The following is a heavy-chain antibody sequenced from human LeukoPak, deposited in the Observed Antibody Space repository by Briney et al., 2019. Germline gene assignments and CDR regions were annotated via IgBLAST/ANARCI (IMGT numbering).Heavy chain of an antibody. CDR2: IFGSGEST. D-gene: IGHD5-18*01. CDR3: AKHMTHLWLPYYLDS. J-gene: IGHJ5*01. CDR1: GFSFNSYA. Sequence: GGSLRLSCEVSGFSFNSYAMSWVRQAPGKGLEWVSAIFGSGESTFYADSVQGRFTTSRDNSKDTLYLQMNSLRAEDTAVYYCAKHMTHLWLPYYLDSWGHGTLVTVSS. V-gene: IGHV3-23*01.